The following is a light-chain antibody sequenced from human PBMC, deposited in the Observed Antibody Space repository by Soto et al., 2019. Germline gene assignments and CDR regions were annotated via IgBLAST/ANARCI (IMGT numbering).Light chain of an antibody. CDR3: SSYTSSSTYV. J-gene: IGLJ1*01. CDR2: EVS. CDR1: SSDVGGYNY. Sequence: QSVLAQPASVSGSPGQSITISCTGTSSDVGGYNYDSWYQQHPGKAPKLMIYEVSDRPSGVSNRFSGSKSGDTASLTISGLQAEDEADYYCSSYTSSSTYVFGTGTKLTVL. V-gene: IGLV2-14*01.